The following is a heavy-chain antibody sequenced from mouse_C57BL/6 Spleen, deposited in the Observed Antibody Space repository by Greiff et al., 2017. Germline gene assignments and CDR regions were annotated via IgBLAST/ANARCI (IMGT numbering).Heavy chain of an antibody. CDR3: AREDSNPYYYAMDY. D-gene: IGHD2-5*01. CDR2: IYPGSGST. V-gene: IGHV1-55*01. CDR1: GYTFTSYW. Sequence: QVQLQQSGAELVKPGASVKMSCKASGYTFTSYWITWVKQRPGQGLEWIGDIYPGSGSTNYNEKFKSKATLTVDTSSSTAYMQLSSLTSEDSAVYYCAREDSNPYYYAMDYWGQGTSVTVSS. J-gene: IGHJ4*01.